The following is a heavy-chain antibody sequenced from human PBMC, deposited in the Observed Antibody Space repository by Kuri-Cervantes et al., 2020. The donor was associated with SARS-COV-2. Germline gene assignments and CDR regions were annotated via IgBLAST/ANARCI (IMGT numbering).Heavy chain of an antibody. Sequence: GSLRLSCSVSGDSVRSYYWSWIRQSPGKGLEWIGYIYYSGSTNYNPSLNSRVTMSVDTSKNQFSLNLSSVTAADTAVYYCARLYSSGWYSDSWYFDYWGQGTLVTVSS. CDR2: IYYSGST. CDR3: ARLYSSGWYSDSWYFDY. J-gene: IGHJ4*02. D-gene: IGHD6-19*01. V-gene: IGHV4-59*02. CDR1: GDSVRSYY.